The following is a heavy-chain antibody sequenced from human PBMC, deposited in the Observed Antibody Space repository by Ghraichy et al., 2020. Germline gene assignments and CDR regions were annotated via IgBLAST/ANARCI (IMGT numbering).Heavy chain of an antibody. V-gene: IGHV1-18*01. CDR2: ISAYNGNT. J-gene: IGHJ4*02. D-gene: IGHD2-2*01. CDR1: GYTFTSYG. Sequence: ASVKVSCKASGYTFTSYGISWVRQAPGQGLEWMGWISAYNGNTNYAQKLQGRVTMTTDTSTSTAYMELRSLRSDDTAVYYCARGPVSKSPVPAAMDQYFDYWGQGTLVTVSS. CDR3: ARGPVSKSPVPAAMDQYFDY.